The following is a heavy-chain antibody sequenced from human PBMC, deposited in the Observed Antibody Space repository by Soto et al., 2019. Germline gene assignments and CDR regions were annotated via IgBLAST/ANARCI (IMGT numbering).Heavy chain of an antibody. CDR1: GFTFSSYG. CDR3: AKDGAGEQWLVAGVFDY. D-gene: IGHD6-19*01. V-gene: IGHV3-30*18. CDR2: ISYDGSNK. Sequence: HPGGSLRLSCAASGFTFSSYGMHWVRQAPGKGLEWVAVISYDGSNKYYADSVKGRFTISRDNSKNTLYLQMNSLRAEDTAVYYCAKDGAGEQWLVAGVFDYWGQGTLVTVSS. J-gene: IGHJ4*02.